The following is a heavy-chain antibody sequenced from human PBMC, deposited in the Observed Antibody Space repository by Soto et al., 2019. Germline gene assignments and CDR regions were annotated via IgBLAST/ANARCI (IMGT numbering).Heavy chain of an antibody. D-gene: IGHD4-17*01. Sequence: SETLSLTCAVYGGSFSGYYWSWIRQPPGKGLEWIGEINHSGSTNYNPSLKSRVAISVDTSKNQFSLKLSSVTAADTAVYYCARAVPPRKYYMEVWGKGTTVTVSS. CDR3: ARAVPPRKYYMEV. CDR1: GGSFSGYY. CDR2: INHSGST. J-gene: IGHJ6*03. V-gene: IGHV4-34*01.